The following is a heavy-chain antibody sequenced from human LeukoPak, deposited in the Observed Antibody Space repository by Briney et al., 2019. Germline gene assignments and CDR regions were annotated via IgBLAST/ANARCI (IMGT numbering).Heavy chain of an antibody. CDR3: ARLRTTVVTLPPVDAFDI. V-gene: IGHV5-51*01. CDR2: IYPGDSDT. CDR1: GYSFTSYW. Sequence: HGESLKISCKGSGYSFTSYWIGWVRQMPGKGLEWMGIIYPGDSDTRYSPSFQGQVTISADKSISTAYLQWSSLKASDTAMYYCARLRTTVVTLPPVDAFDIWGQGTMVTVSS. D-gene: IGHD4-23*01. J-gene: IGHJ3*02.